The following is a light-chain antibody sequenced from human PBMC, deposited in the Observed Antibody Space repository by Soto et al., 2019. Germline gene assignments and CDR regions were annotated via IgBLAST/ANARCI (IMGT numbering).Light chain of an antibody. J-gene: IGKJ1*01. CDR2: AAS. V-gene: IGKV1-39*01. CDR1: QSISSY. Sequence: DLQMTQSPSSLSASVGDRVTITCRASQSISSYLNWYQQKPGKATKLLIYAASSLQSGVPSRFSGSGSGTDFTLTISILQPEDFAAYYCQQSYSTPWTFGQGTEVEIK. CDR3: QQSYSTPWT.